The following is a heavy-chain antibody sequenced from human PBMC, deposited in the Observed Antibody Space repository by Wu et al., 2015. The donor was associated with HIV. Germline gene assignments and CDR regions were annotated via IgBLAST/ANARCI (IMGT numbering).Heavy chain of an antibody. CDR3: ARRPVIAVADNFDY. J-gene: IGHJ4*02. D-gene: IGHD6-19*01. CDR1: GGSFSGYY. CDR2: INHSGST. Sequence: QVQLQQWGAGLLKPSETLSLTCAVYGGSFSGYYWSWIRQPPGKGLEWIGEINHSGSTNYNPSLKSRVTISVDTSKNQFSLKLSSVTAADTAVYYCARRPVIAVADNFDYWGQGTLVTVSS. V-gene: IGHV4-34*01.